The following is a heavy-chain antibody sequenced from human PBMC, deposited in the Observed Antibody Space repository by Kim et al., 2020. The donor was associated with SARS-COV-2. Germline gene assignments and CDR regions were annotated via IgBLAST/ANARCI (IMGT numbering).Heavy chain of an antibody. D-gene: IGHD4-17*01. CDR3: ARDPDYGGNSLLRNYYYYYYGMDV. Sequence: ASVKVSCKASGYTFTSYGISWVRQAPGQGLEWMGWISAYNGNTNYAQKLQGRVTMTTDTSTSTAYMELRSLRSDDTAVYYCARDPDYGGNSLLRNYYYYYYGMDVWGQGTTVTVSS. CDR1: GYTFTSYG. J-gene: IGHJ6*02. V-gene: IGHV1-18*04. CDR2: ISAYNGNT.